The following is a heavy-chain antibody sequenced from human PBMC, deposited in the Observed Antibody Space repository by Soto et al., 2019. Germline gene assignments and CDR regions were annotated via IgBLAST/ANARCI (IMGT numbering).Heavy chain of an antibody. D-gene: IGHD3-3*01. CDR2: IIPIFGTA. Sequence: SVKVSCKASGGTFSSYAISWVRQAPGQGLEWMGGIIPIFGTANYAQKFQGRVTITADESTSTAYMELSSLGSEDTAVYYCARGYDFWSGYRYYFDYWGQGTLVTVSS. V-gene: IGHV1-69*13. CDR3: ARGYDFWSGYRYYFDY. CDR1: GGTFSSYA. J-gene: IGHJ4*02.